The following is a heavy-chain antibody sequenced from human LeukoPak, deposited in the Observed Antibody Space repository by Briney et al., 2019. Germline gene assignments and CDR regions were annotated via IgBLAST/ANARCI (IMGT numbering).Heavy chain of an antibody. V-gene: IGHV3-30-3*01. J-gene: IGHJ4*02. Sequence: GALRLSCAASGFTFSSYAMHWVRQAPGKGLEWVAVISYDGSNKYYADSVKGRFTISRDNSKNTLYLQMNSLRAEDTAVYYCAKGSSRKYFDYWGQGTLVTVSS. CDR2: ISYDGSNK. D-gene: IGHD6-19*01. CDR3: AKGSSRKYFDY. CDR1: GFTFSSYA.